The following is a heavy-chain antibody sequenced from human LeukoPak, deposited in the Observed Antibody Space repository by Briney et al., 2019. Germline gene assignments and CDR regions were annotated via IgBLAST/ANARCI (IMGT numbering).Heavy chain of an antibody. V-gene: IGHV3-30*02. CDR3: AKDFVLMVYARSYYFDY. D-gene: IGHD2-8*01. CDR1: GFTFSSYG. CDR2: IRYGGSNK. J-gene: IGHJ4*02. Sequence: GGSLRLSCAASGFTFSSYGMHWVRQAPGKGLEWVAFIRYGGSNKYYADSVKGRFTISRDNSKNTLYLQMNSLRAEDTAVYYCAKDFVLMVYARSYYFDYWGQGTLVTVSS.